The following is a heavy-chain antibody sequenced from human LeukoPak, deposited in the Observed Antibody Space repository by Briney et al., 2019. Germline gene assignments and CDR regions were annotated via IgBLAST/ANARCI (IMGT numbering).Heavy chain of an antibody. D-gene: IGHD2/OR15-2a*01. J-gene: IGHJ4*02. CDR2: FYYTGST. CDR3: ARLLWNSDGVTIDY. Sequence: PSETLSLTCSVSGGPINIGGCYWSWIRQPPGKGLEWIGNFYYTGSTSYNPSLKSRVTISGDRSKNQFSLRLTSMTAADTAVYYCARLLWNSDGVTIDYWGQGTLVTVSS. CDR1: GGPINIGGCY. V-gene: IGHV4-30-2*01.